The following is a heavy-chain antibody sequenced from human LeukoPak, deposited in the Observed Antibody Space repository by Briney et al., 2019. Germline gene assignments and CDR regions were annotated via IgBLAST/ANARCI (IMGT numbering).Heavy chain of an antibody. D-gene: IGHD3-16*01. CDR1: GGSISSYY. Sequence: SETLSLTCTVSGGSISSYYWSWIRQPPGKGLEWIGYIYYSGSTNYNPSLKSRVTISVDTSKNQFSLKPSSVTAADTAVYYCARETSQKGAHYMDVWGKGTTVTISS. V-gene: IGHV4-59*01. CDR2: IYYSGST. CDR3: ARETSQKGAHYMDV. J-gene: IGHJ6*03.